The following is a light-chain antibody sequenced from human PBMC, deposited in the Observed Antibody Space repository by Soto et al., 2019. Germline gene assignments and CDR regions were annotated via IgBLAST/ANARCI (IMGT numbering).Light chain of an antibody. J-gene: IGLJ1*01. Sequence: QSALTQPASVSGSPGQSITIFCTGSSSDVGGYNFVSWYQQHPGKVPKLMIYEVNKRPSGVSNRFSGSKSGNTASLTISGLQAEDEADYYCTSYSTSNSYVFGAGTKLTV. CDR3: TSYSTSNSYV. CDR1: SSDVGGYNF. CDR2: EVN. V-gene: IGLV2-14*01.